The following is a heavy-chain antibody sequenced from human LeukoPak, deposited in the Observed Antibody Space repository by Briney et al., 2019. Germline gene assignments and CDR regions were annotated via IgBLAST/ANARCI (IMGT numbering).Heavy chain of an antibody. CDR2: ISAYNGNT. D-gene: IGHD5-18*01. CDR3: ARDREDTAMVTRAFDI. Sequence: GASVKVSCKASGYTFTSYGISWVRQAPGQGLEWMGWISAYNGNTNYAQKLQGRVTMTTDTSTSTAYMELRNLRSDDTAVYYCARDREDTAMVTRAFDIWGQGTMVTVSS. J-gene: IGHJ3*02. CDR1: GYTFTSYG. V-gene: IGHV1-18*01.